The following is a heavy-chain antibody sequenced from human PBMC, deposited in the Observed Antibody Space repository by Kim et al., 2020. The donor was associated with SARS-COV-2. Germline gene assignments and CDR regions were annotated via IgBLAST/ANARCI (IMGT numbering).Heavy chain of an antibody. Sequence: ASVKVSCKASGYTFTSHDINWVRQATGQGLEWLGWMNPNSGNTGYAQKFQGRVTMTRNTSISTAYMELSSLTSEDTAVYYCARGVRYYYGSGVFDFWGQGTLVIVSS. CDR1: GYTFTSHD. CDR2: MNPNSGNT. D-gene: IGHD3-10*01. CDR3: ARGVRYYYGSGVFDF. V-gene: IGHV1-8*01. J-gene: IGHJ4*02.